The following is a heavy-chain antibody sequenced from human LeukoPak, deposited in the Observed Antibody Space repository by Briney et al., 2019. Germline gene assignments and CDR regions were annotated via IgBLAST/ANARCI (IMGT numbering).Heavy chain of an antibody. CDR1: GFTFSNYG. Sequence: GGSLRLSCAASGFTFSNYGMHWVRQAPGKGLEWVALIWFDGRNKFHAGSVKGRFTFSRDNSKNTLFLQMNSLRAEDTAVYYCAREWAPIAVPGGPGYWGQGALVTVSS. CDR2: IWFDGRNK. CDR3: AREWAPIAVPGGPGY. J-gene: IGHJ4*02. V-gene: IGHV3-33*01. D-gene: IGHD6-19*01.